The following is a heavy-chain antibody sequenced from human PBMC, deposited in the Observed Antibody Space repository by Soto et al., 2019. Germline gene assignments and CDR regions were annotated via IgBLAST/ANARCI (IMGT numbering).Heavy chain of an antibody. J-gene: IGHJ6*02. D-gene: IGHD4-17*01. V-gene: IGHV3-21*01. CDR2: ISSRSSYI. CDR3: ARAYGGNYVIPMDV. CDR1: GFTFTSYS. Sequence: EVQLVESGGGLVKPGGSLRLSCAASGFTFTSYSMNWVRQAPGKGLEWVSSISSRSSYIYYADSVRGRFTISRDNAKNSLYLQMNSLRAEDTAAYYCARAYGGNYVIPMDVWGQGTTVTVSS.